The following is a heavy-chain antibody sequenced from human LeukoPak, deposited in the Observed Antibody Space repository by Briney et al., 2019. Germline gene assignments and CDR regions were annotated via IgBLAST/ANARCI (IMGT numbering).Heavy chain of an antibody. CDR2: ISSSSSYI. Sequence: GGSLRLSCAASGFTFSSCSMNWVRQAPGKGLEWVSSISSSSSYIYYADSVKGRFTISRDNSKNTLYLQMNSLRAEDTAVYYCAKEKNWNYYFDYWGQGTLVTVSS. V-gene: IGHV3-21*04. D-gene: IGHD1-7*01. CDR1: GFTFSSCS. J-gene: IGHJ4*02. CDR3: AKEKNWNYYFDY.